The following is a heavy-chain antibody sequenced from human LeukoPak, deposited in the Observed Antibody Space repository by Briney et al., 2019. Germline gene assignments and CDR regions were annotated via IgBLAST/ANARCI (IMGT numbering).Heavy chain of an antibody. CDR3: ATHVDTAMVLFDY. J-gene: IGHJ4*02. CDR1: GFTFSSYA. V-gene: IGHV3-23*01. Sequence: GGYLRLSCAASGFTFSSYAMSWVRQAPGKGLEWVSAISGSGGSTYYADSVKGRFTTSRDNSKNTLYLQMNSLRAEDTAVYYCATHVDTAMVLFDYWGQGTLVTVSS. CDR2: ISGSGGST. D-gene: IGHD5-18*01.